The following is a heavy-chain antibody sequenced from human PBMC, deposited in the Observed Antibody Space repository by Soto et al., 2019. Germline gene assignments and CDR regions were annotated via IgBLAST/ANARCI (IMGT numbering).Heavy chain of an antibody. CDR1: GDSINNYY. V-gene: IGHV4-59*01. Sequence: SQTLSLTCTVSGDSINNYYWSWIRQPPGKGLEWIGYIYYTGSTNYNPSLKSRLTILVDTSKNHFSLKLSSVTAADTAVYYCARFWSGLNYFDYWGQGTQVTVSS. J-gene: IGHJ4*02. CDR2: IYYTGST. D-gene: IGHD3-3*01. CDR3: ARFWSGLNYFDY.